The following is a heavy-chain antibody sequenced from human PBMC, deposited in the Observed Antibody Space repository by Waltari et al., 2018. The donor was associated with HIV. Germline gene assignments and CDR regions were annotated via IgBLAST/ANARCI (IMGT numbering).Heavy chain of an antibody. Sequence: QVHLQESGPGLVKPSGTLSLTCAVPGGSTSSSNWWRWVRQPPGKGLEWIGEIYHSGSTNYNPSLKSRVTISEDKSKNQFSLKLSSVTAADTAVYYCARASSPRYGFDIWGQGTMVTVSS. CDR2: IYHSGST. V-gene: IGHV4-4*02. CDR1: GGSTSSSNW. J-gene: IGHJ3*02. D-gene: IGHD2-2*01. CDR3: ARASSPRYGFDI.